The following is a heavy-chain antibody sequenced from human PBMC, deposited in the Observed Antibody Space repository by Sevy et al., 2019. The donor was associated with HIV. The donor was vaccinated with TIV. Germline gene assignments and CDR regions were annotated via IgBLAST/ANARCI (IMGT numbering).Heavy chain of an antibody. J-gene: IGHJ3*02. CDR3: ARKDDSVGSFDI. CDR1: GDSVSSNSAV. V-gene: IGHV6-1*01. CDR2: TYYRSKWYN. Sequence: SQTLSLTCAISGDSVSSNSAVWNWIRQSPSRGLEWLGRTYYRSKWYNDYTVSVKGRITINPDTSKNQFSLQLNSVTPEDTAMYYYARKDDSVGSFDIWGQGTMVTVSS. D-gene: IGHD3-16*01.